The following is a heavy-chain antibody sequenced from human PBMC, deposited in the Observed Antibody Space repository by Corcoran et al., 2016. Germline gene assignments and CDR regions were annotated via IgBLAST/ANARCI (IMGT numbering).Heavy chain of an antibody. CDR1: GFTFSSYG. J-gene: IGHJ4*02. Sequence: QVQLVESGGGVVQPGRSLRLSCAASGFTFSSYGMHWVRQAPGKGLEWVAVISYDGSNKYYADSVKGRFTISRDNSKNTLYLQMNSLRAEETAVYYCAKDQVDGYDSSPLDYWGQGTLVTVSS. CDR2: ISYDGSNK. D-gene: IGHD5-12*01. V-gene: IGHV3-30*18. CDR3: AKDQVDGYDSSPLDY.